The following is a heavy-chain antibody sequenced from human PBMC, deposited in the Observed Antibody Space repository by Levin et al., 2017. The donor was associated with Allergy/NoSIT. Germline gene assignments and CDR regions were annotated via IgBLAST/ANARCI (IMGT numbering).Heavy chain of an antibody. V-gene: IGHV3-30*18. D-gene: IGHD2-15*01. CDR2: IVFDGNDQ. CDR3: AKRGYCSGKTCKSQDANDG. CDR1: GFQFSLYG. J-gene: IGHJ3*01. Sequence: GESLRLSCAASGFQFSLYGMHWVRQAPGKGLEWVALIVFDGNDQYYADSVKGRFTISRDNSKNTLYLQMSRLRENDTAIYYCAKRGYCSGKTCKSQDANDGWGEGTLVIVSS.